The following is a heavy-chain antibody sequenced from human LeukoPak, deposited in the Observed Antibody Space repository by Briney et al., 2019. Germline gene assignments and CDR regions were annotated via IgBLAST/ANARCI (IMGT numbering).Heavy chain of an antibody. CDR2: ISWNSGSI. D-gene: IGHD6-13*01. CDR3: AKALLAALDY. J-gene: IGHJ4*02. CDR1: GFTFDDYA. V-gene: IGHV3-9*01. Sequence: GGSLRLSCAASGFTFDDYAMHWVRQAPGKGLEWVSGISWNSGSIGYTDSVKGRFTISRDNAKNSLYLQMNSLRAEDTALYYCAKALLAALDYWGPGTLVTVSS.